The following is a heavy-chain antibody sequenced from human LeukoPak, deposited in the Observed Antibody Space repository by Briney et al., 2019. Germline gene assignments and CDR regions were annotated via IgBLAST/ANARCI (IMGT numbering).Heavy chain of an antibody. CDR3: ARTLDSSGCYYDY. Sequence: PSETLSLTCTVSGGSISSGDYYWTWIRQPPGKGLEWIGYISYSGSTYYNPSLKSRVTISLDTSKNQFSLKLSSVTAADTAVYYCARTLDSSGCYYDYWGQGTLVTVSS. V-gene: IGHV4-30-4*01. D-gene: IGHD3-22*01. J-gene: IGHJ4*02. CDR1: GGSISSGDYY. CDR2: ISYSGST.